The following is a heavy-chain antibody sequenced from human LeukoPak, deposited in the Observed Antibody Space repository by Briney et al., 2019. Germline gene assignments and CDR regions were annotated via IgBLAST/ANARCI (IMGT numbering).Heavy chain of an antibody. CDR1: GFTFSSYS. CDR3: ARDHNYAFDY. D-gene: IGHD5-18*01. Sequence: GGSLRLSCAASGFTFSSYSMNWVRQAPGKGLEWVSYISSISGTINYADSVKGRVTISGDNARNSLFLQMNSLRAEDTAVYYCARDHNYAFDYWGQGTLVTVSS. J-gene: IGHJ4*02. V-gene: IGHV3-48*01. CDR2: ISSISGTI.